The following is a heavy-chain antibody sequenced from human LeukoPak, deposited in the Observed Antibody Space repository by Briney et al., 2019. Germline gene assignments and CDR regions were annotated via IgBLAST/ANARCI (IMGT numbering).Heavy chain of an antibody. J-gene: IGHJ4*02. CDR1: GYTFTGYY. V-gene: IGHV1-2*02. Sequence: GASVKVSCKASGYTFTGYYIHWVRQAPGQGLVWMGWINPNSGGTEFAQKFQGRVTMTRDTSIGTAYMELSRLRPDDTAVYYCARGGEVCSSTSCYRGHEYWGQGTLVTVSS. CDR2: INPNSGGT. D-gene: IGHD2-2*01. CDR3: ARGGEVCSSTSCYRGHEY.